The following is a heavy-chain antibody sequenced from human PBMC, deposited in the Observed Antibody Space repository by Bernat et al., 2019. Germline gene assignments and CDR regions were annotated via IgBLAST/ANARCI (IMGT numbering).Heavy chain of an antibody. J-gene: IGHJ4*02. Sequence: EVQLVESGGGLVQPGGSLKLSCAASGFTFSGSAMHWVRQASGKGLEWVGRIRSEAKSYATAYAASVKGRFTISRDDSKNTAYLQMNSLKTEDTAVYYCTRGITGTTPYFDYWGQGTLVTVSS. CDR1: GFTFSGSA. CDR2: IRSEAKSYAT. CDR3: TRGITGTTPYFDY. V-gene: IGHV3-73*02. D-gene: IGHD1-20*01.